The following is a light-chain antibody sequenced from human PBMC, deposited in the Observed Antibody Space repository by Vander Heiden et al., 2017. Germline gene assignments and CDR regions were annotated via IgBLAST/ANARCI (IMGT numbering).Light chain of an antibody. Sequence: QSALTQPRPVSGSPGQSVTISCTGTSSDVGGYNYGSWYQQPPGNAPILIIYDVSKRPSGLPDRSAASKSGTTAFLTISGLQAEDDADYYCSSYASDFSRIFGGGTKLTVL. CDR2: DVS. J-gene: IGLJ2*01. CDR1: SSDVGGYNY. V-gene: IGLV2-11*01. CDR3: SSYASDFSRI.